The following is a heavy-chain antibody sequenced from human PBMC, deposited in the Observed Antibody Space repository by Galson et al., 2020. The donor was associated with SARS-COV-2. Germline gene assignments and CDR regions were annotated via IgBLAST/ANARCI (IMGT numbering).Heavy chain of an antibody. V-gene: IGHV1-24*01. Sequence: GESLKISCKVSGYTLTELSMHWVRQAPGKGLEWMGGFDPEDGETIYAQKFQGRVTMTEDTSTDTAYMELSSLRSEDTAVYYCATGLTYSSGWYEGGVDVWGQGTTVTVSS. CDR1: GYTLTELS. CDR3: ATGLTYSSGWYEGGVDV. J-gene: IGHJ6*02. D-gene: IGHD6-19*01. CDR2: FDPEDGET.